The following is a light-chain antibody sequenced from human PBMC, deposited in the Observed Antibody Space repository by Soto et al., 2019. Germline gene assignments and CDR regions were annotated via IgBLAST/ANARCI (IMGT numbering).Light chain of an antibody. CDR2: AAS. V-gene: IGKV1-9*01. J-gene: IGKJ5*01. Sequence: DIQMTQSPSTLSASVGDRVTITCRASQRISSWLAWYQQKPGKAPKLLIYAASTLQSGVPSRFSGSGSGTEFTLTISSLQPEDFATYYCQQLNSYPQDTFGQGTRLE. CDR3: QQLNSYPQDT. CDR1: QRISSW.